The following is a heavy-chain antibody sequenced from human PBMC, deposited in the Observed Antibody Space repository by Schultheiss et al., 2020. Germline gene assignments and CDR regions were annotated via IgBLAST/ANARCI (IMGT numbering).Heavy chain of an antibody. V-gene: IGHV3-74*01. Sequence: GGSLILSCAASGFTFSSYWMHWVRQAPGKGLGWVSRINSDGSSTSYADSVKGRFTISRDNAKNTLYLQMNSLRAEDTAVYYCASYAGYWGQGTLVTVSS. D-gene: IGHD4-17*01. CDR3: ASYAGY. J-gene: IGHJ4*02. CDR1: GFTFSSYW. CDR2: INSDGSST.